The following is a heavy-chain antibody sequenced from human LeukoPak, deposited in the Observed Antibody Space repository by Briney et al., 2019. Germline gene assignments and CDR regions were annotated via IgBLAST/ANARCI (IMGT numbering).Heavy chain of an antibody. V-gene: IGHV1-46*01. CDR3: ARTVTLPQGFDT. D-gene: IGHD2-21*02. Sequence: AAVKDSCKASGYTFTRYYLHWVRQAPGRGLEWMGIINPRGGRTRYAQKFQGRVTMTRDTSTSTVYMELSSLRSEDTAVYCCARTVTLPQGFDTWGEGALVTVSS. CDR2: INPRGGRT. J-gene: IGHJ5*02. CDR1: GYTFTRYY.